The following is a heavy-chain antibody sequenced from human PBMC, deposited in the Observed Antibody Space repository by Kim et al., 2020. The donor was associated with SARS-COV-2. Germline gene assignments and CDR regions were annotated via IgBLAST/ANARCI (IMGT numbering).Heavy chain of an antibody. J-gene: IGHJ4*02. D-gene: IGHD1-1*01. CDR2: IDPSDSYT. Sequence: GESLKISCKGSGYSFTSYWISWVRQMPGKGLEWMGRIDPSDSYTNYSPSFQGHVTIPADKSISTAYLQWSSLKASDTAMYYCARQGTGTTTQHFDYWGQGTLVNVSS. CDR3: ARQGTGTTTQHFDY. CDR1: GYSFTSYW. V-gene: IGHV5-10-1*01.